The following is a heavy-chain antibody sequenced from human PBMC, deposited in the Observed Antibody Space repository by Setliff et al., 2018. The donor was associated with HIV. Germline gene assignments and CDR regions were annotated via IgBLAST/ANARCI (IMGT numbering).Heavy chain of an antibody. D-gene: IGHD3-22*01. J-gene: IGHJ3*02. Sequence: ASVKVSCKASGYTFTGYYMHWVRQAPGQGLEWMGWINPNSGGTNYALKFQGRVTMTRDTSISTAYMELSRLRSDDTAVYYCARDRYYDSSGYYWFDAFDIWGQGTMVTVSS. CDR3: ARDRYYDSSGYYWFDAFDI. V-gene: IGHV1-2*02. CDR1: GYTFTGYY. CDR2: INPNSGGT.